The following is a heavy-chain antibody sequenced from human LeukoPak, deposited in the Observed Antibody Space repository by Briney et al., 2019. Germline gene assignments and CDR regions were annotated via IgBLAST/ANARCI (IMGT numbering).Heavy chain of an antibody. CDR1: GFTFDDYA. Sequence: GGSLRLSCAASGFTFDDYAMHWVRQAPGKGLEWVSGISWNSGSIGYADSVRGRFTISRDNAKNSLYLQMNSLRAEDTALYYCAKDLRYYYGSGSFDYWGQGTLVTVSS. CDR2: ISWNSGSI. J-gene: IGHJ4*02. D-gene: IGHD3-10*01. CDR3: AKDLRYYYGSGSFDY. V-gene: IGHV3-9*01.